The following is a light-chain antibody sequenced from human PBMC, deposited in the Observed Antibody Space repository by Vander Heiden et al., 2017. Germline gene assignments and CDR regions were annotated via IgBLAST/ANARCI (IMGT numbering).Light chain of an antibody. CDR2: EVS. J-gene: IGLJ1*01. CDR3: CSYAGTHYV. CDR1: SSDVGSYNL. V-gene: IGLV2-23*02. Sequence: QSALTQPASVSGSPGQSITIPCTGTSSDVGSYNLVSWYQQHPGKAPKLMIYEVSKRPPGVSNRFSGSKSGNTASLTISGLQAEDEADYYCCSYAGTHYVFGTGTKVTVL.